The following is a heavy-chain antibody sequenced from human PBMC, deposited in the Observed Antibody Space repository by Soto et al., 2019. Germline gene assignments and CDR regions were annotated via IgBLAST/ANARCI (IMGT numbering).Heavy chain of an antibody. Sequence: EASVKVSCKASGYTFTGYYMHWVRQAPGQGLEWMGWINPNSGGTNYAQKFQGRVTMTRDTSISTAYMELSRLRSDDTAVYYCASLAITGTSLDAFDIWGQGTMVTVSS. J-gene: IGHJ3*02. V-gene: IGHV1-2*02. CDR2: INPNSGGT. CDR3: ASLAITGTSLDAFDI. CDR1: GYTFTGYY. D-gene: IGHD1-20*01.